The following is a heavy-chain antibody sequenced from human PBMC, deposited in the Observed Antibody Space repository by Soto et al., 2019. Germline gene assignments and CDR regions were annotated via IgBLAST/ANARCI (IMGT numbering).Heavy chain of an antibody. Sequence: SETLSLTCTVSSASIYSGYYWSWIRQPPGKGLEWIGEINHSGSTNYNPSLKSRVTISVDTSKNQFSLKLSSVTAADTAVYYCARHYAGGLDVWGQGITVTVSS. CDR3: ARHYAGGLDV. D-gene: IGHD2-2*01. J-gene: IGHJ6*02. CDR1: SASIYSGYY. CDR2: INHSGST. V-gene: IGHV4-34*01.